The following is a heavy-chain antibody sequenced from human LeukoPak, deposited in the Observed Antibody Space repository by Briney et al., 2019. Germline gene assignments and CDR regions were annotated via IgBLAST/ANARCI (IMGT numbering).Heavy chain of an antibody. CDR1: GGSISSYY. CDR2: IYYSGST. J-gene: IGHJ6*02. Sequence: ETLSLTCTVSGGSISSYYWSWIRQPPGKGLEWIGYIYYSGSTNYNPSLKSRVTISVDTSKNQFSLKLSSVTAADTAVYYCARDGLYYYYYGMDVWGQGTTVTVSS. V-gene: IGHV4-59*12. CDR3: ARDGLYYYYYGMDV.